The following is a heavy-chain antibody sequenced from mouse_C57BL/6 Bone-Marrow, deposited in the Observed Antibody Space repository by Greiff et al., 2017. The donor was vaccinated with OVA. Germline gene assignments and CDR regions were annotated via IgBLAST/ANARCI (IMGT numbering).Heavy chain of an antibody. CDR2: INYDGSST. V-gene: IGHV5-16*01. CDR3: AREAGTKGYFDY. D-gene: IGHD4-1*01. CDR1: GFTFSDYY. Sequence: EVKVEESEGGLVQPGSSMKLSCTASGFTFSDYYMAWVRQVPEKGLEWVANINYDGSSTYYLDSLKSRFIISRDNAKNILYLQMSSLKSEDTATYYCAREAGTKGYFDYWGQGTTLTVSS. J-gene: IGHJ2*01.